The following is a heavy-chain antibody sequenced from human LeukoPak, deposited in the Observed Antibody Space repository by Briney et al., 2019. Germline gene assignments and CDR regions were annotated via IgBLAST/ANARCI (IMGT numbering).Heavy chain of an antibody. Sequence: PSETLSLTCSVSGGSISIYYWNWIRQTQGKGLEWIGYIYYSGRTNYNPSLKSRVTISIDTSKNQFSLTLSSVTTADAAVYYCARGQKYRNGYTVTELGSGYFAYWGQGTLVTVSS. D-gene: IGHD5-18*01. CDR3: ARGQKYRNGYTVTELGSGYFAY. J-gene: IGHJ4*02. CDR2: IYYSGRT. V-gene: IGHV4-59*01. CDR1: GGSISIYY.